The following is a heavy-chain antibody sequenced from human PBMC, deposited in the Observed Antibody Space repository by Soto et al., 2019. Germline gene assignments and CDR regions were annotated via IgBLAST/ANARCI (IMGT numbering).Heavy chain of an antibody. Sequence: QVQLQESGPGLVKPSWTLSLTCAVSGGSISSNNWWSWVRKPPGKGLEWIGEIYHSGSTNYNPSLQSRVTMSVDKSKNQFSLKLSSVTAADTAVYFCAKRHDVTITSQWGQGTLVTVSS. CDR3: AKRHDVTITSQ. V-gene: IGHV4-4*02. CDR1: GGSISSNNW. D-gene: IGHD3-10*01. CDR2: IYHSGST. J-gene: IGHJ4*02.